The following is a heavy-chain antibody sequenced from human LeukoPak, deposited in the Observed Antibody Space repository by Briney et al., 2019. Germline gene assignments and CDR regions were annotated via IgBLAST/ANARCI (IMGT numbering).Heavy chain of an antibody. Sequence: PGGSLRLSCAASGFTFSSYAMHWVRQAPGKGLEYVSAISSNGGSTYYANSVKGRFTISRDNSKNTLYLQMGSLRAEDMAVYYCARGVWFGELFMYYFDYWGQGTLVTVSS. V-gene: IGHV3-64*01. J-gene: IGHJ4*02. CDR1: GFTFSSYA. D-gene: IGHD3-10*01. CDR3: ARGVWFGELFMYYFDY. CDR2: ISSNGGST.